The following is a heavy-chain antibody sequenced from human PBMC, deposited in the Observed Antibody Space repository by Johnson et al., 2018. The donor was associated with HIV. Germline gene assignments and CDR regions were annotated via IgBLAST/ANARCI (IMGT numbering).Heavy chain of an antibody. CDR3: AKESETYGGNIGFEHPFDI. CDR2: ISADGNNK. D-gene: IGHD4-23*01. CDR1: GFRFSTYA. J-gene: IGHJ3*02. Sequence: QVQLVESWGGVVQPGRSLRLSCAASGFRFSTYALHWVRQTPGKGLEWVALISADGNNKYYADSVEGRFTISRDNSKNTLYLQMNSLRAEDTAVYYCAKESETYGGNIGFEHPFDIWGQGTMVTVSS. V-gene: IGHV3-30-3*01.